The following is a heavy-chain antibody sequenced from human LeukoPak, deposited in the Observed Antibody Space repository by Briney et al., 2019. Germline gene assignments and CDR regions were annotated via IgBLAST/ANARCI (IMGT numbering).Heavy chain of an antibody. CDR2: ISGSGSGT. D-gene: IGHD2-2*03. CDR3: ATHGSAHYYMDV. V-gene: IGHV3-23*01. J-gene: IGHJ6*03. Sequence: GGSLRLSCAASGFTFSSYGMSWVRQAPGKGLEWVSGISGSGSGTYYADSVKGRFTISRDNPKNTLHLQMNSLRAEDTAVYYCATHGSAHYYMDVWGKGTTVTISS. CDR1: GFTFSSYG.